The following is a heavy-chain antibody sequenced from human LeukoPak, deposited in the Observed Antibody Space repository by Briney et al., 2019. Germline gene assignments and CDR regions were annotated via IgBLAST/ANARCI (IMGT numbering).Heavy chain of an antibody. Sequence: GGSLRLSCAASGFTFSSYAMSWVRQAPGKGLEWVSAISGSGGSTYYADSVKGRFTISRDNSKNTLYLQMNSLRAEDTAVYYCAKGYCSSTSCYSSSWYDYFDYWGQGTTVTVSS. CDR1: GFTFSSYA. J-gene: IGHJ4*03. V-gene: IGHV3-23*01. D-gene: IGHD2-2*02. CDR2: ISGSGGST. CDR3: AKGYCSSTSCYSSSWYDYFDY.